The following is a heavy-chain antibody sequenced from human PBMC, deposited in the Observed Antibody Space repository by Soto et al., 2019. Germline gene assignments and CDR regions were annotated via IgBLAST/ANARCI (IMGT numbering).Heavy chain of an antibody. CDR1: VFTFSSDA. CDR3: AKATATGGGAFDI. V-gene: IGHV3-23*01. Sequence: GGSLRLSCAASVFTFSSDAMNWVRQAPGKGLEWVSTILVDGRTFYVDSVKGRFTISRDSSQNTVYLQMNSLTAGDTALYYCAKATATGGGAFDICGQGTMVTVSS. D-gene: IGHD2-8*02. J-gene: IGHJ3*02. CDR2: ILVDGRT.